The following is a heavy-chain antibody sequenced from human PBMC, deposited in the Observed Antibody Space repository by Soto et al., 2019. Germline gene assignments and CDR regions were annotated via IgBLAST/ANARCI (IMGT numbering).Heavy chain of an antibody. J-gene: IGHJ4*02. CDR3: ARGNFGYDY. Sequence: SETLSLTCTVSGGSISSYYWSWIRQPPGKGLEWIGHIYHSGNTYYSPSLKSRISMSVDTSTNQFSLNLYSVTAADTAVYYCARGNFGYDYWGQGAQVTV. CDR1: GGSISSYY. V-gene: IGHV4-59*06. D-gene: IGHD4-4*01. CDR2: IYHSGNT.